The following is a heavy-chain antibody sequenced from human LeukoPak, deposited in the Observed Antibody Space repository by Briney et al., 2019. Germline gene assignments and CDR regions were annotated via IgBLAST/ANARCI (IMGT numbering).Heavy chain of an antibody. Sequence: GGSLRLSCAGSGFRFSTYGMHWVRQAPGKGLEWLGYVWFDGSNSDYEDPVKGRFTISRDNSKNTVFLQMNSLRAEDTAVYHCARFAGSDYTGSFDLWGQGTPVTVSS. V-gene: IGHV3-33*01. CDR2: VWFDGSNS. CDR1: GFRFSTYG. D-gene: IGHD3-10*01. CDR3: ARFAGSDYTGSFDL. J-gene: IGHJ4*02.